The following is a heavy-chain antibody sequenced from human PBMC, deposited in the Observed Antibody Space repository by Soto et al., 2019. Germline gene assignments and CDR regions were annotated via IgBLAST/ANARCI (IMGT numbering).Heavy chain of an antibody. CDR2: IYSGGST. V-gene: IGHV3-53*04. D-gene: IGHD3-10*01. J-gene: IGHJ3*02. CDR1: GFTVSSNY. Sequence: GESLKISCAASGFTVSSNYMSWVRQAPGKGLEWVSVIYSGGSTYYADSVKGRFTISRHNSKNTLYLQMNSLRAEDTAVYYCARVDGSGSYYNDAFDIWGQGTMVTVSS. CDR3: ARVDGSGSYYNDAFDI.